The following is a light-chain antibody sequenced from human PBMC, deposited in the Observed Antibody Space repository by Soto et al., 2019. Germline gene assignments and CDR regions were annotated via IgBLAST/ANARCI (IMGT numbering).Light chain of an antibody. J-gene: IGLJ1*01. CDR1: SSDVGGYSY. CDR2: GVS. CDR3: CSYADTYTYV. V-gene: IGLV2-11*01. Sequence: QSALTQPRSVSGSPGQSVTISCIGTSSDVGGYSYVSWYQQHPGTAPKLLIYGVSERPSGVPDRFSGSKSGSTASLTISGLQAEDEADYYCCSYADTYTYVFGTRTKVTVL.